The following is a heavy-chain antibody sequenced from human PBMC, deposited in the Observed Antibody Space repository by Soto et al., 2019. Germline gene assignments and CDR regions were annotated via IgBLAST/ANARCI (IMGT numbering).Heavy chain of an antibody. CDR1: GGTFSSYA. J-gene: IGHJ6*02. CDR2: IIPIFGTA. V-gene: IGHV1-69*12. CDR3: ARDGGYRGYDPRDYYGMAV. D-gene: IGHD5-12*01. Sequence: QVQLVQSGAEVKKPGSSVKVSCKASGGTFSSYAISWVRQAPGQGLEWMGGIIPIFGTANYAQKFQGRVTITADESTSPPYMELSSLRSDDTAVYYCARDGGYRGYDPRDYYGMAVWGQGTTVTVSS.